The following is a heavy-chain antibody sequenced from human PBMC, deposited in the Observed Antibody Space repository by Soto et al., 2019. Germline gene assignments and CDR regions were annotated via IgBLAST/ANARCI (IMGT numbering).Heavy chain of an antibody. CDR1: GGTFSSYA. CDR2: IIPIFGTA. CDR3: ARQGIAAAAISLGYYYYGMDV. V-gene: IGHV1-69*13. D-gene: IGHD6-13*01. Sequence: SVKVSCKASGGTFSSYAISWVRQAPGQGLEWMGGIIPIFGTANYAQKFQGRVTITADESTSTAYMELSSLRSEDTAVYYCARQGIAAAAISLGYYYYGMDVWGQGTTVTVS. J-gene: IGHJ6*02.